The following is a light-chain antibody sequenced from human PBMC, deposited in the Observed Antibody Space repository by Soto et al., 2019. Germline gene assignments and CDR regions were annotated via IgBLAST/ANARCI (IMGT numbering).Light chain of an antibody. V-gene: IGKV1-5*03. J-gene: IGKJ2*01. CDR1: QTIGSS. CDR2: RAS. Sequence: IQWTQFPSTLSASIGDRVTTTCRATQTIGSSLACYQQKPGKAPKLLVYRASSLETGVPSRFSGSGSGTKLTLTISSLQHDDFAGYYCQEYKSYSPYTFGQGTRLEIK. CDR3: QEYKSYSPYT.